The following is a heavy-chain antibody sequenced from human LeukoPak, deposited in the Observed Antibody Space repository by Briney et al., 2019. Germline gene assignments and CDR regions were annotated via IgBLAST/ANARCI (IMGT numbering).Heavy chain of an antibody. CDR1: GFTFSNYA. CDR3: ARDSFVAVAGQFDY. D-gene: IGHD6-19*01. Sequence: PGGSLRLSCAASGFTFSNYAMHWVRQAPGKGLEWVAVISYDGSNKYYADSVKGRFTISRDNSKNTLCLQMNSLRSDDTAVYYCARDSFVAVAGQFDYWGQGTLVTVSS. J-gene: IGHJ4*02. CDR2: ISYDGSNK. V-gene: IGHV3-30-3*01.